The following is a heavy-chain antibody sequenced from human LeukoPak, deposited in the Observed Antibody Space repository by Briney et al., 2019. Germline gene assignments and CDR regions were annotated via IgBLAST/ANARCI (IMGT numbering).Heavy chain of an antibody. Sequence: PGESLKISCKGSGYSFTSYWIGWVRQMPGKGLEWMGIIYPGDSDTRYSTSFQGQVAISSDKSIRPALLQWSSPKASDSAMYYCARHHRYSRVWSGTYYFDGWGQGTLVTVAS. J-gene: IGHJ4*02. CDR1: GYSFTSYW. V-gene: IGHV5-51*01. CDR2: IYPGDSDT. D-gene: IGHD6-19*01. CDR3: ARHHRYSRVWSGTYYFDG.